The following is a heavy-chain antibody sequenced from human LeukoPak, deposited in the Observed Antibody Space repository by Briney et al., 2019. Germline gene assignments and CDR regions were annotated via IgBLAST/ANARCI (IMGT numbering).Heavy chain of an antibody. CDR2: MNPNSGNT. V-gene: IGHV1-8*03. J-gene: IGHJ4*02. CDR3: ARPQRRGPAAIGY. Sequence: GASVKVSCKASGYTFTSYDINWVRQATGQGLEWMGWMNPNSGNTGYAQKFQSRVTITRNTSISTAYMELSSLRSEDTAVYYCARPQRRGPAAIGYWGQGTLVTVSS. D-gene: IGHD2-2*01. CDR1: GYTFTSYD.